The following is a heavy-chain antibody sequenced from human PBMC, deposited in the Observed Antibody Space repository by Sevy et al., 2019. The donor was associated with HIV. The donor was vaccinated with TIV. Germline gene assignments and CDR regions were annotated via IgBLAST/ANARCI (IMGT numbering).Heavy chain of an antibody. CDR1: GYTFTSYG. CDR2: ISAYNGNT. CDR3: ARDSVSGTTVIPYYYYMDV. V-gene: IGHV1-18*01. D-gene: IGHD1-7*01. J-gene: IGHJ6*03. Sequence: ASVTDSRKASGYTFTSYGISWVRQAPGKGLEWMGWISAYNGNTKYAQKLQGRVTMNTDTSTSKAYMELRSLRSNDTAVYYCARDSVSGTTVIPYYYYMDVWGKGTPVTVSS.